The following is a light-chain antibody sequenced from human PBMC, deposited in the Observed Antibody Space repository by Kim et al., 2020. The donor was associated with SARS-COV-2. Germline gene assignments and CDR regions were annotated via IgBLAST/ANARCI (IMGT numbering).Light chain of an antibody. CDR3: SAWDKSLSAWV. V-gene: IGLV10-54*01. Sequence: QAGLTQPPSVSKGLRQTATLTCTGNSNNVAYQGAAWLQQHPGHPPKLLFYRNNNRPSGISDRFSASRSGSTASLTITGLQPEDEADYYCSAWDKSLSAWVVGGGTKLTVL. CDR1: SNNVAYQG. CDR2: RNN. J-gene: IGLJ3*02.